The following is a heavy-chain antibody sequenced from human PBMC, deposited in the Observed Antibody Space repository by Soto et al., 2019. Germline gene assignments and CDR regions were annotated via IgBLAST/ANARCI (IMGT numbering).Heavy chain of an antibody. V-gene: IGHV3-48*02. J-gene: IGHJ6*02. CDR3: ARGGNWNYALYGMDV. D-gene: IGHD1-7*01. CDR1: GFTFSSYS. Sequence: EVQLVESGGGLVQPGGSLRLSCVASGFTFSSYSMNWVRQAPGKGLEWVSYISSSSSTIYYADSVKGRFTISRDNAKNSLYLQMNGLRDEDTAVYYCARGGNWNYALYGMDVWGQGTTVTVSS. CDR2: ISSSSSTI.